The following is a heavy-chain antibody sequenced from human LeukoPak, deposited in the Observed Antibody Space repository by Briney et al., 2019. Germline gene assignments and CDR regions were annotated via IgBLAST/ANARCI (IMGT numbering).Heavy chain of an antibody. J-gene: IGHJ4*02. CDR3: ASARGPNYGSLVD. CDR1: GFTLSSNY. D-gene: IGHD3-10*01. CDR2: IYSGGST. Sequence: GGSLRLSCAASGFTLSSNYMSWVRQAPGKGLEWVSVIYSGGSTFYADSVKGRFSISRDNSKNTLYLQMNSLRAEDTAVYYCASARGPNYGSLVDWGQGPLVTVSS. V-gene: IGHV3-53*01.